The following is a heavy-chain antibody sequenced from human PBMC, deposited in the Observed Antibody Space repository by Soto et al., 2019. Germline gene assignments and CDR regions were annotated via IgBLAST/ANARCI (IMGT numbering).Heavy chain of an antibody. CDR1: GGTFSSYA. D-gene: IGHD1-26*01. CDR2: IIPIFGTA. J-gene: IGHJ4*01. V-gene: IGHV1-69*13. Sequence: SVKVSCKASGGTFSSYAISWVRQAPGQGLEWMGGIIPIFGTANYAQKFQGRVTITADESTSTAYMELSSLRSEDTAVYYCARGAWELPANYNYSGLNFGAQGT. CDR3: ARGAWELPANYNYSGLNF.